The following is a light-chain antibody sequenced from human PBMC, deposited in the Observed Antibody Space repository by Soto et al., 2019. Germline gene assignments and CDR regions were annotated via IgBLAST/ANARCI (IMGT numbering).Light chain of an antibody. Sequence: SYELTQPPSVSVSPGQTASITCSGDKLGDKYACWYQQKPGQSPVLVIYQDSKRPSGIPERFSGSNSGNTATLTISGTQAMDEADYYCQAWDSSIWAVFGGGTKLTVL. J-gene: IGLJ2*01. CDR2: QDS. V-gene: IGLV3-1*01. CDR3: QAWDSSIWAV. CDR1: KLGDKY.